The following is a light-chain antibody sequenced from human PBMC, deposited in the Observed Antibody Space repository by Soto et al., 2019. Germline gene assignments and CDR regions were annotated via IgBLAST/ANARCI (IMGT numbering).Light chain of an antibody. CDR1: QSVSSNY. CDR2: DAS. V-gene: IGKV3D-20*01. J-gene: IGKJ4*01. Sequence: EVVLTQSPATLTLSPGERATLTCGASQSVSSNYLAWYQQKPGLAPRLLIYDASNRATGIPVRFSGSGSGTDFTLTISRLDPEDSAVYFCQQYGNSPLTFGGGTKVEI. CDR3: QQYGNSPLT.